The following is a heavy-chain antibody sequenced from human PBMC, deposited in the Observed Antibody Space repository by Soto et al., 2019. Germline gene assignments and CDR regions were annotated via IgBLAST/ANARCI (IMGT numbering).Heavy chain of an antibody. CDR3: ASRGSGSYYDY. CDR2: ISGSGGST. D-gene: IGHD1-26*01. V-gene: IGHV3-23*01. J-gene: IGHJ4*02. Sequence: EVQLLESGGGLVQPGGSLRLSCAASGFTFSSYAMRWVRQAPVKGLEWVSAISGSGGSTYYADSVKGRFTISRDNSKNSLYLQMISLRAEDTVVYYCASRGSGSYYDYWGQGTLVTVSS. CDR1: GFTFSSYA.